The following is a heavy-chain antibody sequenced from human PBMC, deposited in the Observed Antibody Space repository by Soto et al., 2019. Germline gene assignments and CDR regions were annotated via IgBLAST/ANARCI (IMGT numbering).Heavy chain of an antibody. J-gene: IGHJ6*03. CDR3: APRAGVGGGGCYLPLFSV. V-gene: IGHV1-24*01. CDR2: FDPEDGET. D-gene: IGHD2-21*02. CDR1: GYTLTELS. Sequence: GASVKVSCKVSGYTLTELSMHWVRQAPGKGLEWMGGFDPEDGETIYAQKFQGRVTMTEDTSTDTAYMELSSLRSEDTAVYYCAPRAGVGGGGCYLPLFSVWARGSSDTVSS.